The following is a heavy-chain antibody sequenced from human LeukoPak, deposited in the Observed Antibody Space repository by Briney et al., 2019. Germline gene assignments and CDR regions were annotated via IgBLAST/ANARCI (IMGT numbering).Heavy chain of an antibody. CDR2: IYIGGST. CDR3: ARDPPYYYDSSGSAFDI. CDR1: GFTLSSNY. J-gene: IGHJ3*02. D-gene: IGHD3-22*01. Sequence: GGSLRLSRAPSGFTLSSNYMSWVRQAPGEGLEWVSVIYIGGSTYYADYVKGRFTISRDNSKNTLYLQMKSRRAEDTAVYYCARDPPYYYDSSGSAFDIWGQGKMVTVSS. V-gene: IGHV3-66*01.